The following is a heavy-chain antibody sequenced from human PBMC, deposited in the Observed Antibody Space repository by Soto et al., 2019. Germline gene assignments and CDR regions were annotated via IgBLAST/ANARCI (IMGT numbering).Heavy chain of an antibody. Sequence: EVQLVESGGGLVQPGESLRLSCAVSGFTFRSYWMHWVRQAPGKGLVWVSRINSDGSSTSYVDSVKGRFTISRDNAKNTLFLQMNSLRAEDTAVYYCARKEWELPRHGMDVWGQGTTVTVS. CDR1: GFTFRSYW. CDR2: INSDGSST. CDR3: ARKEWELPRHGMDV. V-gene: IGHV3-74*01. D-gene: IGHD1-26*01. J-gene: IGHJ6*02.